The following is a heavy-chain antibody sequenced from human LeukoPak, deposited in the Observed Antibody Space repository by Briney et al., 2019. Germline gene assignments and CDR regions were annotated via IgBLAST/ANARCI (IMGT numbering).Heavy chain of an antibody. J-gene: IGHJ4*02. CDR3: ARDHDSYGLDY. D-gene: IGHD5-18*01. V-gene: IGHV4-59*12. Sequence: PSETLSLTCTVSGVSMSSYYWSWIRQPPGKGLEWIGYIYYSGSTYYNPSLKSRVTISVDTSKNQFSLKLSSVTAADTAVYYCARDHDSYGLDYWGQGTLVTVSS. CDR1: GVSMSSYY. CDR2: IYYSGST.